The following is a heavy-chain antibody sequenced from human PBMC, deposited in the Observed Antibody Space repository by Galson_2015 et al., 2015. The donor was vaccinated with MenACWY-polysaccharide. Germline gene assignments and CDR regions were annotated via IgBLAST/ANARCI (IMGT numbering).Heavy chain of an antibody. Sequence: ETLSLTCTVSGGSISSSSYYWGWIRQPPGKGLEWIGSIYYSGSTYYNPSLKSRVTISVDTSKNQFSLKLSSVTAADTAVYCCAGLMAGSPFGWFDPWGQGTLVTVSS. V-gene: IGHV4-39*07. D-gene: IGHD6-19*01. CDR1: GGSISSSSYY. J-gene: IGHJ5*02. CDR2: IYYSGST. CDR3: AGLMAGSPFGWFDP.